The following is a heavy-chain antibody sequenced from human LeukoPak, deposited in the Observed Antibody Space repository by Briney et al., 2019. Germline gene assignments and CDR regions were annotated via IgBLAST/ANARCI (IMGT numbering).Heavy chain of an antibody. Sequence: GGSLRLSCAASGFTFSSYAMSWVRQAPGKGLEWVSAISGSGGSTYYADSVKGRFTISRDNSKNTLYLQMNSLRAEDTAVYYCAGYSSSLHLQHWGQGTLVTVSS. CDR2: ISGSGGST. J-gene: IGHJ1*01. CDR1: GFTFSSYA. D-gene: IGHD6-13*01. V-gene: IGHV3-23*01. CDR3: AGYSSSLHLQH.